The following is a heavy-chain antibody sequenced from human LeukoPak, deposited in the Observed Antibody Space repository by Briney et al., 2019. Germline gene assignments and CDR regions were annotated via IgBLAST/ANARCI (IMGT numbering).Heavy chain of an antibody. Sequence: SETLSLTCTVSGYSIKSGYDWGWIRQPPGKGLEWIGSIDHSGNTDYNPSLKSRVNISIDMSKNQFSLKLRSVTAADTAVYYCARDKGYYYSMDVWGKGTTVTVSS. V-gene: IGHV4-38-2*02. CDR1: GYSIKSGYD. CDR3: ARDKGYYYSMDV. CDR2: IDHSGNT. J-gene: IGHJ6*03.